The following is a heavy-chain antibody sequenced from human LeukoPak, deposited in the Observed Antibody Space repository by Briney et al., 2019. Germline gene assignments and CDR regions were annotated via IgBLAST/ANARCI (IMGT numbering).Heavy chain of an antibody. Sequence: SETLSLTCTVSGGSISNSYWSWIRQPPGKGLEWIGYIHSSGRTKYDPSLESRVTISIDTSMNQFSLKVNSVTAPDTAVYYCARHQDGYGDYFDFWGQGILVTVSS. V-gene: IGHV4-59*08. CDR1: GGSISNSY. CDR2: IHSSGRT. J-gene: IGHJ4*02. D-gene: IGHD5-24*01. CDR3: ARHQDGYGDYFDF.